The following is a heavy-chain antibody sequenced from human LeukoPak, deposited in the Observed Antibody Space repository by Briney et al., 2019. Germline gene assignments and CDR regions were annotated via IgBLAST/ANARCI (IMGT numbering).Heavy chain of an antibody. V-gene: IGHV1-2*02. J-gene: IGHJ4*02. CDR1: GYTFTGYY. Sequence: ASVKVSCKASGYTFTGYYMHLVRQAHGRGLEWMGWINPNSGGTNYAQKFQGRVTMTRDTSISTAYMELSRLRSDDTAVYYCARNLNHYDSSSWGQGTLVTVSS. D-gene: IGHD3-22*01. CDR3: ARNLNHYDSSS. CDR2: INPNSGGT.